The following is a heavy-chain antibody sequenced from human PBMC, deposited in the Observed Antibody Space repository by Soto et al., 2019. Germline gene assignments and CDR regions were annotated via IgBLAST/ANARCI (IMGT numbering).Heavy chain of an antibody. CDR2: INHSGST. J-gene: IGHJ4*02. D-gene: IGHD2-8*02. CDR1: GGSFSGYY. CDR3: ARDKITGLFDY. Sequence: SETLSLTCAVYGGSFSGYYWTWIRQPPGTGLEWIGEINHSGSTNYNPSLKSRVTISVDTSKNQFSLKLTSVTAADTTVYYCARDKITGLFDYWGQGTPVTVSS. V-gene: IGHV4-34*01.